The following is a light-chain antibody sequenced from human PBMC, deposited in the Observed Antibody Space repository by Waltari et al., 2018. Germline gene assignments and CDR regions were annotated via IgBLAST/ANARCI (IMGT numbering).Light chain of an antibody. V-gene: IGLV1-47*01. Sequence: QSVLIQPPSASGTPGQRVTISCSGSSSNIGSNYLCWYQRIPGAAPKLLLFRDKQLPSGVPDRFSASKFGTSASLAISGLRSEDEADYVCSTWDDSLSAWVFGGGTKLTVL. CDR3: STWDDSLSAWV. CDR2: RDK. J-gene: IGLJ3*02. CDR1: SSNIGSNY.